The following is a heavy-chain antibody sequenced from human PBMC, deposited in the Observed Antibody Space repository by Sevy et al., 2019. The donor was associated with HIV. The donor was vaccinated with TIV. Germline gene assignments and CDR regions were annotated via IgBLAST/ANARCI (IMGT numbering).Heavy chain of an antibody. CDR1: GYSFTSYW. Sequence: GESLKISCKGSGYSFTSYWIGWVRQMPGKGLEWMGIIYPGDSDTRYSPSFQGQVTISADKSISTAYLQWSSLKASDTAMYYFARRITMVRGGTYFDYWGQGTLVTVSS. J-gene: IGHJ4*02. D-gene: IGHD3-10*01. CDR2: IYPGDSDT. V-gene: IGHV5-51*01. CDR3: ARRITMVRGGTYFDY.